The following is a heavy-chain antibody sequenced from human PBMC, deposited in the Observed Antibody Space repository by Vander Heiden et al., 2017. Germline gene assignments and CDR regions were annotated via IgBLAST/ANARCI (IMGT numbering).Heavy chain of an antibody. CDR1: GFTFRSYG. CDR2: IGDDGSNK. CDR3: ARDLPVTMIVVVITTWGFDY. Sequence: QVQLVASGGGVVQPGRSLRLSCAASGFTFRSYGMHGVRQAPGKGLEWVAVIGDDGSNKYDADSVKGRFTISRDNSKNTLYLQMNSLRAEDTAVYYCARDLPVTMIVVVITTWGFDYWGQGTLVTVSS. V-gene: IGHV3-33*01. D-gene: IGHD3-22*01. J-gene: IGHJ4*02.